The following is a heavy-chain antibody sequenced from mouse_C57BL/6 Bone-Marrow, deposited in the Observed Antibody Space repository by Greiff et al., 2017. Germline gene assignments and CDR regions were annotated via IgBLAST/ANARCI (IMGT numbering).Heavy chain of an antibody. CDR3: AFITTVVKDWYFDV. CDR2: IDPEDGET. CDR1: GFNIKDYY. J-gene: IGHJ1*03. Sequence: EVQLQESGAELVKPGASVMLSCTASGFNIKDYYMHWVKQRTEQGLEWIGRIDPEDGETKYAPKFQGKATITADASSNTAYLQRSSLASEDTAVYYCAFITTVVKDWYFDVWGTGATDTVST. V-gene: IGHV14-2*01. D-gene: IGHD1-1*01.